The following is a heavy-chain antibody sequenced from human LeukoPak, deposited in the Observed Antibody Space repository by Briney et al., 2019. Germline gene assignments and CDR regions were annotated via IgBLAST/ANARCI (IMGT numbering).Heavy chain of an antibody. Sequence: GGSLRLSCAASGFTFSSYEMNWVRQAPGNGLEWISYISSSGATKYYTDSVKGRFTISRDNAKNSLYLQMNSLRAEDTAVYYCARYGSGSYYKDPLDYWGQGTLVTVSS. CDR1: GFTFSSYE. CDR3: ARYGSGSYYKDPLDY. CDR2: ISSSGATK. D-gene: IGHD3-10*01. J-gene: IGHJ4*02. V-gene: IGHV3-48*03.